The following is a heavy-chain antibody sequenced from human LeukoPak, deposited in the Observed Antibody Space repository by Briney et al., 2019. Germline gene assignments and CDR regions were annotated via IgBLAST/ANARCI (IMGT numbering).Heavy chain of an antibody. D-gene: IGHD3-22*01. CDR3: ARRYHYDSSGYQFDY. CDR2: IDAEGTTT. Sequence: GGSLRLSCAASGFTFRTYWMHWVRQAPGKGLVWVSRIDAEGTTTTYADSVKGRFTISRDNAKNTLYLQMNSLRAEDTAVYYCARRYHYDSSGYQFDYWGQGTLVNVSS. V-gene: IGHV3-74*01. CDR1: GFTFRTYW. J-gene: IGHJ4*02.